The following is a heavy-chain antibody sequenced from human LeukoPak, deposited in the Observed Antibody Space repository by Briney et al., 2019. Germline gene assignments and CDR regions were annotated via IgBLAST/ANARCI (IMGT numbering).Heavy chain of an antibody. CDR1: GGSISSYY. CDR3: AREAYSNYDYYYYMDV. J-gene: IGHJ6*03. CDR2: IYTSGST. D-gene: IGHD4-11*01. V-gene: IGHV4-4*07. Sequence: SSETQSLTCTVSGGSISSYYWSWIRQPAGKGLEWIGRIYTSGSTNYNPSLKSRVTMSVDTSKNQFSLKLSSVTAADTAVYYCAREAYSNYDYYYYMDVWGKGTTVTVSS.